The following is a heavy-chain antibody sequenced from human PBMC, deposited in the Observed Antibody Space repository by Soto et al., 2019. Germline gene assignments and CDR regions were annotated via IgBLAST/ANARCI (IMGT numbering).Heavy chain of an antibody. D-gene: IGHD5-12*01. CDR3: AGVGYQVDNY. CDR1: GGTFSSYT. CDR2: IIPNLGIA. V-gene: IGHV1-69*02. Sequence: QVQLVQSGAEVKKPGSSVKVSCKASGGTFSSYTISWVRQAPGQGLEWMGRIIPNLGIANYAQKFQGRVTITADKSTSTAYMELSSLRSEATAVYYCAGVGYQVDNYWGQGTLVTVSS. J-gene: IGHJ4*02.